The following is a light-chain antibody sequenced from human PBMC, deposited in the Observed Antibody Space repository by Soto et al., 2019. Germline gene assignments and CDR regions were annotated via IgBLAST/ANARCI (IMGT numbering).Light chain of an antibody. CDR2: GAS. CDR1: QSVSSRD. CDR3: QEYRSSRT. Sequence: EIVLTQSPGTLSLSPGERATLSCRASQSVSSRDLAWYQQKPGQAPRLLIYGASSRAADIPDRFSGSGSGTDFTLTISRLEPEDFALYYCQEYRSSRTFGQAPKVEIK. J-gene: IGKJ1*01. V-gene: IGKV3-20*01.